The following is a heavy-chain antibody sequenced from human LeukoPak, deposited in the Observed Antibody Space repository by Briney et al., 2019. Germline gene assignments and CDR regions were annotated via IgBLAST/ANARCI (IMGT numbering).Heavy chain of an antibody. CDR3: AKVRFPATVTTPPDY. V-gene: IGHV3-30*04. CDR1: GFTFSSYA. J-gene: IGHJ4*02. Sequence: PGGSLRLSCAASGFTFSSYAMHWVRQAPGKGLEWVAVISYDGSNKYSAESVKGRFTISRDNSKNTLYLQMNSLRAEDTAVYYCAKVRFPATVTTPPDYWGQGTLVTVSS. CDR2: ISYDGSNK. D-gene: IGHD4-11*01.